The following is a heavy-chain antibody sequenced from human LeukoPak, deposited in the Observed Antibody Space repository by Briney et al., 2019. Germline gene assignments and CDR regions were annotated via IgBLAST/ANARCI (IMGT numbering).Heavy chain of an antibody. CDR1: GFTFGNYA. V-gene: IGHV3-23*01. D-gene: IGHD6-13*01. CDR2: ISGSGDST. J-gene: IGHJ4*02. Sequence: PGGSLRLSCAASGFTFGNYAMSWVRQAPGKGLEWVSGISGSGDSTYYADSVKGRFTISRDNSKNTLYVQMNSLRAEDTAVYYCPKDRLAAAPSCFDYWGQGTLVTVSS. CDR3: PKDRLAAAPSCFDY.